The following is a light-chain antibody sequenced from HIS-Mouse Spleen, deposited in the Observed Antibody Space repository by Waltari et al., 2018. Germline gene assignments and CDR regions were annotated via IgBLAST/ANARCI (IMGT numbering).Light chain of an antibody. J-gene: IGLJ2*01. CDR3: YSTDSSGNHRV. V-gene: IGLV3-10*01. CDR2: EES. CDR1: ALPKKY. Sequence: SYELTQPPSVSVSPGQTARITCSGDALPKKYAYWYQQKSGQAPVLVTYEESKRPSRIPEAFSSSSSGTMATLTISESQVEDEADYYCYSTDSSGNHRVFGGGTKLTVL.